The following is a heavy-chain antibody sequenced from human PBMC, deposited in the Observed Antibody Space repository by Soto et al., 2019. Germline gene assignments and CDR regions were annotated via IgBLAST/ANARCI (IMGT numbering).Heavy chain of an antibody. D-gene: IGHD1-26*01. V-gene: IGHV4-59*08. J-gene: IGHJ6*02. CDR1: GGSIIDYY. CDR3: ARQSGGYYYYGMDV. Sequence: SETLSLTCTVSGGSIIDYYWSWIRQPPGKGLEWIGYIYYSGTTDYSPSLKSRVTISVDTSKNQFSLKLSSVTAADSAIYYCARQSGGYYYYGMDVWGQGTTLTVSS. CDR2: IYYSGTT.